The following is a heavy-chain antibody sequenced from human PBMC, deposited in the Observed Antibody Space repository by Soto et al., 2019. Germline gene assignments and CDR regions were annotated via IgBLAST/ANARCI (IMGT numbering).Heavy chain of an antibody. CDR2: ISHSGST. D-gene: IGHD3-10*01. CDR1: GGSFSGYY. J-gene: IGHJ4*02. CDR3: ARGVQRRGAGY. V-gene: IGHV4-34*01. Sequence: QVQLQQWGAGLLKPSETLSLTCAVFGGSFSGYYWSWIRQPPGKGLEWIGEISHSGSTNYNPSLKSRVTTSVDTSKNQFSLKLNSVTAADTAVYYCARGVQRRGAGYWGQGTLVTVSS.